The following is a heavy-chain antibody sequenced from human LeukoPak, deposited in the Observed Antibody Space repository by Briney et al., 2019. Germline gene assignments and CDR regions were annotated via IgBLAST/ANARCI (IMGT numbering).Heavy chain of an antibody. V-gene: IGHV4-31*03. CDR1: GDSIGSGTYY. J-gene: IGHJ4*02. Sequence: NTSETLSLTCTVSGDSIGSGTYYWSWIRQHPGKGLEWIGYIYYSGSTYYNPSLKSRVSISVDTSKSQFSLKLSSVTAADPAVYYCARDLGAGYLANDYWGQGTLVTVSS. CDR2: IYYSGST. D-gene: IGHD5-24*01. CDR3: ARDLGAGYLANDY.